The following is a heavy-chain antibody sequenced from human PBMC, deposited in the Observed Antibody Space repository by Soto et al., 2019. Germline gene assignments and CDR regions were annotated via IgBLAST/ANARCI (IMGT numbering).Heavy chain of an antibody. CDR2: IYYSGST. CDR1: GGSISSGGYY. Sequence: SETLSLTCTVSGGSISSGGYYWSWIRQHPGKGLEWIGYIYYSGSTYYNPSLKSRVTISVDTSKNQFSLKLSSATAADTAVYYCARARYSSSWYYFDYWGQGTPVTVSS. V-gene: IGHV4-31*03. J-gene: IGHJ4*02. CDR3: ARARYSSSWYYFDY. D-gene: IGHD6-13*01.